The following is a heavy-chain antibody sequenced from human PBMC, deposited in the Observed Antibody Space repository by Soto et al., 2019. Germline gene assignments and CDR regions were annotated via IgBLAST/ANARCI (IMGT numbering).Heavy chain of an antibody. J-gene: IGHJ4*02. CDR2: ISAYNGNT. Sequence: ASVKVSCKASGYTFTSYGISWVRQAPGQGLEWMGWISAYNGNTNYAQELQGRVTMTTDTSTSTAYMELRSLRSDDTAVYYCARVLYSSSWGYFDYWGQGTLVTVSS. CDR1: GYTFTSYG. CDR3: ARVLYSSSWGYFDY. V-gene: IGHV1-18*01. D-gene: IGHD6-13*01.